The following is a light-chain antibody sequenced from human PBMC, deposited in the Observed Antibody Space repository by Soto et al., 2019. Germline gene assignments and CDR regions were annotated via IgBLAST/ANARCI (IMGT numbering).Light chain of an antibody. J-gene: IGKJ4*01. CDR1: QDISSW. CDR2: AAS. CDR3: QQGNSFPHT. V-gene: IGKV1-12*01. Sequence: DIQMTQSPSSVSASVGDRVTITCRASQDISSWLAWFQQKPGKAPKLLIYAASSLQIGVPSRFSGSGSGTDFTLIISSLQPEDYATYYCQQGNSFPHTFGGGTKVEIK.